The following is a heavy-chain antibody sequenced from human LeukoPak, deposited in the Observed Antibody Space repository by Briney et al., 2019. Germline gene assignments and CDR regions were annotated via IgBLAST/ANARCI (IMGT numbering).Heavy chain of an antibody. J-gene: IGHJ6*02. D-gene: IGHD2-15*01. CDR2: IYYSGST. CDR3: ARVRRGYCSGGSCFTHRLYYYYGMDV. CDR1: GGSISSYY. V-gene: IGHV4-59*08. Sequence: SETLSLTCTVSGGSISSYYWSWIRQPPGKGLEWIGYIYYSGSTNYNPSLKSRVTISVDTSKNQFSLKLSSVTAADTAVYYCARVRRGYCSGGSCFTHRLYYYYGMDVWGQGTTVTVSS.